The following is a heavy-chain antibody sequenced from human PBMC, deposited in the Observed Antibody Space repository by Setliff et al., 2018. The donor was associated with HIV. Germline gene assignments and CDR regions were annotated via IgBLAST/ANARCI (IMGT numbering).Heavy chain of an antibody. CDR2: ISSSGST. CDR3: ARDPYCSGDGCFRYYQH. J-gene: IGHJ1*01. V-gene: IGHV4-4*07. D-gene: IGHD2-15*01. Sequence: PSETLSLTCTVSNVSINSYYWSWIRQPAGRALEWIGRISSSGSTNYNPSFKSRVKMSIDTSKNQFSLKLSSVTAADTAVYFCARDPYCSGDGCFRYYQHWGRGTLVTVS. CDR1: NVSINSYY.